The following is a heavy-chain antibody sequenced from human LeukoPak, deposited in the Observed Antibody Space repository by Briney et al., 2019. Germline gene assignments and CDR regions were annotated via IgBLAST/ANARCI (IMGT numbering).Heavy chain of an antibody. CDR1: GFTFSSYA. D-gene: IGHD3-10*01. J-gene: IGHJ5*02. Sequence: PGGSLRLSCAASGFTFSSYAMGWVRQAPGKGLEWVANIKQDGSEKYYVDSVKGRFTISRDNAKNSLSLQVNSLRAEDTAVYYCARPLMYYYGSETYFWFYPWGQGTLVTVSS. V-gene: IGHV3-7*01. CDR3: ARPLMYYYGSETYFWFYP. CDR2: IKQDGSEK.